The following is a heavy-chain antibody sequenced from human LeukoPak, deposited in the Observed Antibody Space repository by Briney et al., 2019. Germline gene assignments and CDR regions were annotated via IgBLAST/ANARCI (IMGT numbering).Heavy chain of an antibody. CDR1: GGSISSSNW. CDR3: ARLPPHDTSDAFDI. V-gene: IGHV4-4*02. CDR2: IYHSGST. Sequence: SETLSLTCAVSGGSISSSNWWSWVRQPPGKGLEWIGEIYHSGSTNYNPSLKSRVTISVDKSKNQFSLKLSSVTAADTAVYYCARLPPHDTSDAFDIWGQGTMVTVSS. J-gene: IGHJ3*02. D-gene: IGHD3-22*01.